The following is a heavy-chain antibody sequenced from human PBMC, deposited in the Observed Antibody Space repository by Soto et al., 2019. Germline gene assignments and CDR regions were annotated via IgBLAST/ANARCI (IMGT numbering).Heavy chain of an antibody. Sequence: EVKLLESGGGLAQPGGSLRLSCVGSGFTFDSYAISWVRQAPGERLQWIAAISGSADGTDYAHSVSGRFTISRDKAKKKVHLQMDSLRVEDTAVYFCAKDTVGGYSFWSGYYSDGLDVWGQGTLVTVS. CDR3: AKDTVGGYSFWSGYYSDGLDV. CDR1: GFTFDSYA. V-gene: IGHV3-23*01. CDR2: ISGSADGT. J-gene: IGHJ3*01. D-gene: IGHD3-3*01.